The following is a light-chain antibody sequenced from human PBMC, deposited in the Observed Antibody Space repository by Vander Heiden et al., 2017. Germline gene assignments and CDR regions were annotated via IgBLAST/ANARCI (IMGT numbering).Light chain of an antibody. CDR1: KLGDKY. CDR2: QDT. CDR3: QAWDSSTGV. Sequence: SYELIQAPSVSVAPGQTASITCSGDKLGDKYAYWYQQKPGQSPVLVIYQDTKRPSGIPERFSGSNSGNTATLTISGTQAMDEAYYYCQAWDSSTGVFGGGTKLTVL. J-gene: IGLJ3*02. V-gene: IGLV3-1*01.